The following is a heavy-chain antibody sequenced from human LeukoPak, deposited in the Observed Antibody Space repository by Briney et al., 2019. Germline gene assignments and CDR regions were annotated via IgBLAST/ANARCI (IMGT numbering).Heavy chain of an antibody. CDR1: GGSISSYY. CDR2: ISHSGST. D-gene: IGHD3/OR15-3a*01. Sequence: SETLSLTCTVSGGSISSYYWSWIRQSPGKGLEWIGEISHSGSTTYNPSLKSRLTMSVDRSKNQFSLKLRSVTVADTAVYYCARGLIWHFLLDSRRDSFDVWGQGTAITVSS. V-gene: IGHV4-34*01. CDR3: ARGLIWHFLLDSRRDSFDV. J-gene: IGHJ3*01.